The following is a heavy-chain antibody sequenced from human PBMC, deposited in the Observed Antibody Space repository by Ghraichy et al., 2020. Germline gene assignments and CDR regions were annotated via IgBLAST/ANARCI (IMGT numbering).Heavy chain of an antibody. J-gene: IGHJ6*02. D-gene: IGHD1-14*01. CDR3: ARGRPVSYGMDV. Sequence: GGSLRLSCAASGFTFSSYWMHWVRQAPGKGLVWVSRINSDGSSTSYADSVKGRFTISRDNAKNTLDLQMNSLRAEDTAVYYCARGRPVSYGMDVWGQGTTVTVSS. CDR2: INSDGSST. CDR1: GFTFSSYW. V-gene: IGHV3-74*01.